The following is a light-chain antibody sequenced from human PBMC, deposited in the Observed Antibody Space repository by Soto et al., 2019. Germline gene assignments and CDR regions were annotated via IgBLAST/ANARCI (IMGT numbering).Light chain of an antibody. J-gene: IGKJ2*01. Sequence: EIVLTQSPATMSLSPGERATLSCRASQSVSGFLAWYQQKPGQAPRLLIYDASNRAPGIPARFSGSGSGTDFTLTISGLEPEDSAVYYCQQRYNWRTFGQATKLELK. CDR3: QQRYNWRT. V-gene: IGKV3-11*01. CDR2: DAS. CDR1: QSVSGF.